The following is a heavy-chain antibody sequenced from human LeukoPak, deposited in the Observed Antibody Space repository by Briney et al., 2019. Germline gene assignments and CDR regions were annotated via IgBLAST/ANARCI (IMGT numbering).Heavy chain of an antibody. CDR2: INPNSGGT. D-gene: IGHD5-12*01. CDR1: GYTFTGYY. Sequence: ASVKVSCKASGYTFTGYYMHWGRQAPGQGLEWMGWINPNSGGTNYAQKFQGRVTMTRDTSISTAYMELSRLRSDDTAVYYCARRERRGYSGYDIYYFDYWGQGTLVTVSS. CDR3: ARRERRGYSGYDIYYFDY. J-gene: IGHJ4*02. V-gene: IGHV1-2*02.